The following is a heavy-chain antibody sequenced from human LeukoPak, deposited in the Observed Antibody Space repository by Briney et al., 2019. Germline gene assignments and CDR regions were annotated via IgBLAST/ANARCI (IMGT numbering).Heavy chain of an antibody. D-gene: IGHD3-22*01. Sequence: SETLSLTCAVYGGSFSGYYWSWIRQPPGKGLEWIGEINHCGSTNYNPSLKSRVTISVDTSKNQFSLRLSSVTAADTAVYYCARGRGDSKGTSFHYWGQGTLVTVSA. CDR3: ARGRGDSKGTSFHY. J-gene: IGHJ4*02. CDR1: GGSFSGYY. V-gene: IGHV4-34*01. CDR2: INHCGST.